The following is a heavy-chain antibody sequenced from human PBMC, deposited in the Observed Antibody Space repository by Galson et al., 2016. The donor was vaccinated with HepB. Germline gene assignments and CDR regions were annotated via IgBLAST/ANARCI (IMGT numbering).Heavy chain of an antibody. D-gene: IGHD6-19*01. CDR2: IYYSGST. V-gene: IGHV4-61*01. CDR3: ARGTPGYSSGWTPNN. CDR1: GGSVSSGSYY. Sequence: SETLSLTCTVFGGSVSSGSYYWSWIRQPPGKGLEWIGYIYYSGSTNYNPSLKSRVTMSVDTSKNQFSLKLSSVTAADTAIYYCARGTPGYSSGWTPNNWGQGTLVTVSS. J-gene: IGHJ4*02.